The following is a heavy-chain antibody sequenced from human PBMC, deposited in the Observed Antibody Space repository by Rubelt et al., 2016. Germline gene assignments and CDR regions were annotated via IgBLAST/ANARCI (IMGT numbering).Heavy chain of an antibody. J-gene: IGHJ4*02. Sequence: TIYYADSVKGRFTISRDNAKNSLYLQMNSLRAEDTAVYYCARQSAHFDYWGQGTLVTVSS. CDR3: ARQSAHFDY. CDR2: TI. V-gene: IGHV3-48*01. D-gene: IGHD6-19*01.